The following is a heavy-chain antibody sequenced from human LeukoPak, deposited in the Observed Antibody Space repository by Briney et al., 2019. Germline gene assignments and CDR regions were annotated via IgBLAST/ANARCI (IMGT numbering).Heavy chain of an antibody. J-gene: IGHJ4*02. CDR1: GFTFSDYY. CDR2: ISSSGSTI. Sequence: GGSLRLSCAASGFTFSDYYMSWIRQAPGKGLEWVSYISSSGSTIYYANSVKGRFTISRDNAKNSLYLQMNSLRAEDTAVYFCAKSRSGSANWALQIFDNWGQGTLVTVSS. D-gene: IGHD1-1*01. V-gene: IGHV3-11*01. CDR3: AKSRSGSANWALQIFDN.